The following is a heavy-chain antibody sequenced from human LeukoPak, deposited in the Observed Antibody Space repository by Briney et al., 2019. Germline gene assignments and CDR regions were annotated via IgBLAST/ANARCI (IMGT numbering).Heavy chain of an antibody. Sequence: GGSLRLSCAASGFTFSSYEMNWVRQAPGKGLEWVSYISSSGSTIYYADSVKGRFTISRDNAKNSLYLQMNSLRAEDTAVYYCVKAQRGFDDFWSGYDYWGQGSLVTVSS. J-gene: IGHJ4*02. CDR1: GFTFSSYE. V-gene: IGHV3-48*03. CDR2: ISSSGSTI. CDR3: VKAQRGFDDFWSGYDY. D-gene: IGHD3-3*01.